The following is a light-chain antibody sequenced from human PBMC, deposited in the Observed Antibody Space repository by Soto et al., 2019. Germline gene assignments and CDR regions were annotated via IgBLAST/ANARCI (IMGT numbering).Light chain of an antibody. CDR2: DTS. CDR3: QQYGSAPS. Sequence: DIVLTQSPATLSLSPGERVTLYCGASQRVSGGFLARYQHKPGLAPRLILYDTSVRATGIPDRFSGSGSGTHFTLTISRLDPEDFAVYYCQQYGSAPSFGPGTKVESK. CDR1: QRVSGGF. J-gene: IGKJ1*01. V-gene: IGKV3D-20*01.